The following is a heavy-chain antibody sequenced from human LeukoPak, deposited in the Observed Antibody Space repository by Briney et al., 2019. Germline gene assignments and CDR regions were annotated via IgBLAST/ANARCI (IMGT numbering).Heavy chain of an antibody. J-gene: IGHJ4*02. CDR3: ATGLRYDSSGYHDY. D-gene: IGHD3-22*01. V-gene: IGHV1-2*02. CDR2: INPNSGGT. CDR1: GYTFTGHY. Sequence: GASVKVSCKASGYTFTGHYMHWVRQAPGQGLEWMGWINPNSGGTNYAQKFQGRVTMTSDTSISTAYMEVSRLRSDDTAVYYCATGLRYDSSGYHDYWGQGTLVTVSS.